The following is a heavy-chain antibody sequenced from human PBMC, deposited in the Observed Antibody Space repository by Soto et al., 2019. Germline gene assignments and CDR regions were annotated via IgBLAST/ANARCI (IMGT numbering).Heavy chain of an antibody. Sequence: SATLALTCTLYGGSVSSGSYYWSWLRQPPGKGLEWIGYIYYSGSTNYNPSLKSRVTISAAPSKNKFSLTLASVSAADTAVYYCSRDGIPNRSSPFVIGHWGRGTLVTVS. CDR1: GGSVSSGSYY. CDR2: IYYSGST. J-gene: IGHJ5*02. CDR3: SRDGIPNRSSPFVIGH. V-gene: IGHV4-61*01. D-gene: IGHD1-26*01.